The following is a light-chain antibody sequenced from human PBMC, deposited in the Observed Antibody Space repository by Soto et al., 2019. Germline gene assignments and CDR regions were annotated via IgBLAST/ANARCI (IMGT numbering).Light chain of an antibody. Sequence: EIVLTQSPGTLSLSPGERATLSCRASQSVRSNYLAWFQQKPGQGPRLLIHAASNRATGIPDRVSGRGSGTDFTLTISGLESEDWAVYYCQDYGSSRTFGRWTTVEIK. CDR2: AAS. CDR1: QSVRSNY. V-gene: IGKV3-20*01. J-gene: IGKJ1*01. CDR3: QDYGSSRT.